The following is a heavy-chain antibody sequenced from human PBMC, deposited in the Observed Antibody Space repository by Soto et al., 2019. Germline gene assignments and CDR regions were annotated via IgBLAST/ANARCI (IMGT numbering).Heavy chain of an antibody. V-gene: IGHV3-30-3*01. CDR3: ASGPRRFYDFWSGYDY. D-gene: IGHD3-3*01. Sequence: QVQLVESGGGVVQPGRSLRLSCAASGFTFSSYAMHWVRQAPGKGLEWVAVISYDGSNKYYADSVKGRFTISRDNSKNTLYLQMNSLRAEDTAVYYCASGPRRFYDFWSGYDYWGQGTLVTVSS. CDR1: GFTFSSYA. J-gene: IGHJ4*02. CDR2: ISYDGSNK.